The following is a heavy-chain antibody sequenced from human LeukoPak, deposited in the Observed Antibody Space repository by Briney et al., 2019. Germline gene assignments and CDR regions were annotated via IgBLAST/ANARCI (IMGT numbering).Heavy chain of an antibody. D-gene: IGHD3-22*01. V-gene: IGHV4-4*07. CDR3: AREIGDYYDSSGYRTYYFDY. Sequence: SETLSLTCTVSGGSISSYYWSWIRQPAGRGLEWIGRIYTSGSTNYNPSLKSRVTMSVDTSKNQISLKLSSVTAADTAVYYCAREIGDYYDSSGYRTYYFDYWGQGTLVTVSS. CDR2: IYTSGST. CDR1: GGSISSYY. J-gene: IGHJ4*02.